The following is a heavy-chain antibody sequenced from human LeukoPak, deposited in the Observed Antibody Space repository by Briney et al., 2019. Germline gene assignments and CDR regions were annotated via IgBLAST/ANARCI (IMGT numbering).Heavy chain of an antibody. V-gene: IGHV7-4-1*02. CDR3: ARDREIIAFDY. CDR2: INTNTGNP. CDR1: GYTFTTYS. J-gene: IGHJ4*02. Sequence: ASVKGSCKASGYTFTTYSMNWVRQAPGQGLEWMGWINTNTGNPTYAQGFTGRFVFSLDTSVSTAYLQISSLEAEDTAVYYCARDREIIAFDYWGQGTLVSVSS. D-gene: IGHD3-10*01.